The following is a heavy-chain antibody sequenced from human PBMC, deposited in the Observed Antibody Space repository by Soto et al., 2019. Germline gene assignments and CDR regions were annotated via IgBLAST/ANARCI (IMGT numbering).Heavy chain of an antibody. CDR1: GFSLNTGGGG. J-gene: IGHJ6*02. V-gene: IGHV2-5*01. CDR3: AHRPNWGIYGLGA. Sequence: QITLKESGPTRVKPTQTLTLTCTLSGFSLNTGGGGVVWIRQPPGKALEWLALIYWNDDKRYSPSLKNRLTITKDTHRKQVVLTMTNIAPDDTGTYYCAHRPNWGIYGLGAWGQGTTVTVSS. CDR2: IYWNDDK. D-gene: IGHD7-27*01.